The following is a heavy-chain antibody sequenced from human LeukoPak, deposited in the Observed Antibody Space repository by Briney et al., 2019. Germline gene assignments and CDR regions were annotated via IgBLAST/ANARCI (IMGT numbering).Heavy chain of an antibody. D-gene: IGHD5-24*01. V-gene: IGHV1-46*01. Sequence: ASVKVSYKASGYTFTIYYMHWVRQAPGQGLEWMGIINPSGGSTSYAQKFQGRVTMTRDMSTSTVYMELSSLRSEDTAVYYCARGGGDGYNSHWGQGTLVTVSS. CDR2: INPSGGST. CDR3: ARGGGDGYNSH. J-gene: IGHJ4*02. CDR1: GYTFTIYY.